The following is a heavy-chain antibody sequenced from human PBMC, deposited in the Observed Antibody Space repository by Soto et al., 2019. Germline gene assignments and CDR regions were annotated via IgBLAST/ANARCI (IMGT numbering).Heavy chain of an antibody. J-gene: IGHJ6*02. D-gene: IGHD1-26*01. Sequence: QVQLVQSGAEVKKPGASVKVSCKASGYTFTSYDINWVRQATGQGLEWMGWMNPNSGNTGYAQKFQGRVTMTRNTSISTAYMELSSLRSEDTAVYYCARVIVGATTYYYYYGMDVWGQGTTVTVSS. CDR1: GYTFTSYD. CDR2: MNPNSGNT. CDR3: ARVIVGATTYYYYYGMDV. V-gene: IGHV1-8*01.